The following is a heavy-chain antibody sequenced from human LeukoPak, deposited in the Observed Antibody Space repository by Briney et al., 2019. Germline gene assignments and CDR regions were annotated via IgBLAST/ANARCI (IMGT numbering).Heavy chain of an antibody. J-gene: IGHJ4*02. CDR3: AKWSRTAVAGPLGYFDY. D-gene: IGHD6-19*01. Sequence: GGSLRLSCAASGFTFSSYWMSWVRQAPGKGLEWVSAISGSGGTTYSADSVKGRFTISRDNSKNTLYVQMNSLRAEDTAVYYCAKWSRTAVAGPLGYFDYWGQGTLVIVSS. CDR1: GFTFSSYW. V-gene: IGHV3-23*01. CDR2: ISGSGGTT.